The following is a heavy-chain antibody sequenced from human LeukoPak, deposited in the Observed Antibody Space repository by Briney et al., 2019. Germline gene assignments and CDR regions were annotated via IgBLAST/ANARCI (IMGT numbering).Heavy chain of an antibody. CDR3: AIGLVGAEDAFDI. Sequence: ASVKVSCKASGYTFTCYYMHWVRQAPGQGLEWMGWINPNSGGTNYAQKFQGWVTMTRDTSISTAYMELSRLRSDGTAVYYCAIGLVGAEDAFDIWGQGTMVTVSS. V-gene: IGHV1-2*04. CDR1: GYTFTCYY. CDR2: INPNSGGT. J-gene: IGHJ3*02. D-gene: IGHD1-26*01.